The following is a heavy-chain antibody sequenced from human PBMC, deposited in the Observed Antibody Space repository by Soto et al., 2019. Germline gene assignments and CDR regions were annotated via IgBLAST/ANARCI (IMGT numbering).Heavy chain of an antibody. CDR2: IYYSGST. V-gene: IGHV4-59*08. CDR3: AGQVDSSGYFHAFEI. D-gene: IGHD3-22*01. J-gene: IGHJ3*02. Sequence: PSETLSLTCTVSGGSIGSYYWSWIRQPPGKGLEWIGYIYYSGSTNYNPSLKSRVTISVDTSKNQFSLKLSSVTAADTAVYYCAGQVDSSGYFHAFEIWGQGTMVTVSS. CDR1: GGSIGSYY.